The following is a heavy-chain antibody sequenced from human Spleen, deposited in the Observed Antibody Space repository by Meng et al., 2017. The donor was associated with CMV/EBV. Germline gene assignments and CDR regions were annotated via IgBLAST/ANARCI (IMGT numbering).Heavy chain of an antibody. CDR1: GDSVTSGYYY. CDR2: VYFSGSA. CDR3: ARGGRVREQYYDH. D-gene: IGHD3-16*01. V-gene: IGHV4-61*01. Sequence: GSLRLSCTVSGDSVTSGYYYWSWIRQPPGKGLEWIGYVYFSGSANYNPSLKSRVTISRDTSKNQFSLNLSSVTTADTAVYYCARGGRVREQYYDHWGQGTLVTVSS. J-gene: IGHJ4*02.